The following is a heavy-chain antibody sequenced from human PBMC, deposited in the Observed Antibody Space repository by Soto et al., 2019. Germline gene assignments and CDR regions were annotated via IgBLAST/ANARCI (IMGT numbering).Heavy chain of an antibody. V-gene: IGHV4-30-2*01. D-gene: IGHD1-26*01. CDR3: AVHRATPGAALSNWFGP. CDR1: GGSISSGGYS. J-gene: IGHJ5*02. CDR2: IYHSGST. Sequence: PSETLSLTCAVSGGSISSGGYSWSWIRQPPGKGLEWIGYIYHSGSTYYNPSLKSRLTISLDTSGNHFSLGLTSVTAADTAVYYCAVHRATPGAALSNWFGPWGQGSLVTVSS.